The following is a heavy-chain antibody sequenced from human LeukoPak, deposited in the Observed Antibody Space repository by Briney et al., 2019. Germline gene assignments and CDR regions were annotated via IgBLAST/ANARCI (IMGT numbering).Heavy chain of an antibody. Sequence: ASVKVSCKASGYTFTGYYMHWVRQAPGQGLEWMGWMNPNSGNTGYAQKFQGRVTITRNTSISTAYMELSSLRSEDTAVYYCARASRYFDWLFGGKDNWFDPWGQGTLVTVSS. D-gene: IGHD3-9*01. CDR1: GYTFTGYY. V-gene: IGHV1-8*03. CDR2: MNPNSGNT. J-gene: IGHJ5*02. CDR3: ARASRYFDWLFGGKDNWFDP.